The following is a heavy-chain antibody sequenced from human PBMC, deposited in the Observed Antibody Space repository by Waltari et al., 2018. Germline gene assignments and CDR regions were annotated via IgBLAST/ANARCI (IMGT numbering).Heavy chain of an antibody. CDR1: GASITSDY. D-gene: IGHD6-19*01. CDR3: ARGHSTGWYLSH. CDR2: SYHSGTT. J-gene: IGHJ1*01. V-gene: IGHV4-59*01. Sequence: QVQLMESGPGLGRPSETLCLTCNVSGASITSDYWSWVRQPPGKGLEWVGYSYHSGTTNYNPSLRSRVSISVDTSKTQFSLKLNYVTAADTAVYYCARGHSTGWYLSHWGRGALVTVSS.